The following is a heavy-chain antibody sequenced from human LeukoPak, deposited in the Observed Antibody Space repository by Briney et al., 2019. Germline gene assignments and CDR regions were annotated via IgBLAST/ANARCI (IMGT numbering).Heavy chain of an antibody. CDR3: ARVSSSSWFGPFDY. CDR2: MHYSGNT. CDR1: GGSLNRYY. J-gene: IGHJ4*02. Sequence: PSETLSLTCTVSGGSLNRYYWTWIRQPPGKGLEWIGYMHYSGNTNYNTSLKNRVIISVDTSKSQFSLKLIAVTAADTAVYYCARVSSSSWFGPFDYWGQGTLATVSS. V-gene: IGHV4-59*01. D-gene: IGHD6-13*01.